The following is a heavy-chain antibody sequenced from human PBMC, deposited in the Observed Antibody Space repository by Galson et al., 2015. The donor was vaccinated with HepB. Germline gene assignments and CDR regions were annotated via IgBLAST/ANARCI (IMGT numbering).Heavy chain of an antibody. D-gene: IGHD1-26*01. J-gene: IGHJ3*02. CDR1: GSSFPDYW. CDR2: IYPGDSDT. Sequence: QSGAEVKKPGESLTISCTGSGSSFPDYWIGWVRQMPGKGLEWMGIIYPGDSDTRYSPSFQGQVTISADKSISTAYLQWSSLKASDTAMYYCARHWGGSYYGVKAFDIWGQGTMVTVSS. V-gene: IGHV5-51*01. CDR3: ARHWGGSYYGVKAFDI.